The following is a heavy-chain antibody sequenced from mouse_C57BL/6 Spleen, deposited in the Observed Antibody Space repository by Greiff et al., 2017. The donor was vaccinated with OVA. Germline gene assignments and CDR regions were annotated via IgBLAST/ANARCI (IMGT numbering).Heavy chain of an antibody. CDR3: ALGGTFVDY. CDR1: GYTFTDYY. J-gene: IGHJ2*01. V-gene: IGHV1-26*01. Sequence: EVKLMESGPELVKPGASVKISCKASGYTFTDYYMNWVKQSHGKSLEWIGDINPNNGGTSYNQKFKGKATLTVDKSSSTAYMELRSLTSEDSAVYYCALGGTFVDYWGQGTTLTVSS. D-gene: IGHD2-10*02. CDR2: INPNNGGT.